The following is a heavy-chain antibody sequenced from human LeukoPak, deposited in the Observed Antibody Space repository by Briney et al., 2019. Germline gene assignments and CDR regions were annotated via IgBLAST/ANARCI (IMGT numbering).Heavy chain of an antibody. Sequence: SETLSLTCSVSGGSISSYYWSWIRQPPGKGLEWIGYIFYSGRTSYNPSLKSRVTISVDTSKNQFSLKLSSVTAADTAVYYCARVGYSSSGNYYNDRGAFDYWGQGTLVTVSS. D-gene: IGHD3-10*01. V-gene: IGHV4-59*01. J-gene: IGHJ4*02. CDR2: IFYSGRT. CDR3: ARVGYSSSGNYYNDRGAFDY. CDR1: GGSISSYY.